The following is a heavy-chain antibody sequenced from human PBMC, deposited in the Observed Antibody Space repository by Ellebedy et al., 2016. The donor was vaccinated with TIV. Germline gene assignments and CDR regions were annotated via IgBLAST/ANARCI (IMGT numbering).Heavy chain of an antibody. D-gene: IGHD3-22*01. V-gene: IGHV4-4*08. J-gene: IGHJ4*02. CDR1: GGSPRSYF. Sequence: MPSETLSLTCTVSGGSPRSYFWSWIRQPPGKGLEWIGDIYSSQSTNYNPSLKSRVTISVDTSKNQFSLRLSSVTAADTAVYYCARLPGEDSRGYYFDHWGQGTLVTVSS. CDR2: IYSSQST. CDR3: ARLPGEDSRGYYFDH.